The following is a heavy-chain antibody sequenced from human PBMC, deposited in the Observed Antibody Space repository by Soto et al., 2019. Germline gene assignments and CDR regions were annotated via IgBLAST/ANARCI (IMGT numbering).Heavy chain of an antibody. CDR2: INPSGGST. CDR1: GYTFTSYY. CDR3: ARSHTTREAYYYYGMDV. D-gene: IGHD1-26*01. Sequence: ASVKVSCKASGYTFTSYYMHWVRQAPGQGLEWMGIINPSGGSTSYAQKFQGRVTMTRDTSTSTVYMELSSLRSEDTAVYYCARSHTTREAYYYYGMDVWGQGTTVTVSS. V-gene: IGHV1-46*01. J-gene: IGHJ6*02.